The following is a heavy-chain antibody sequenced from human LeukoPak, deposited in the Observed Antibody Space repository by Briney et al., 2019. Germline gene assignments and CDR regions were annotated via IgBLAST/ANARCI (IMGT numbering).Heavy chain of an antibody. Sequence: GASVKVSCKASGYTFTGYYMHWVRQAPGQGLEWMGWIIPNSGGTNYAQKFQGRVTMTRDTSISTAYMELSSLRSEDTAVYYCARGPHPTYDSSGYYFYWGQGTLVTVSS. CDR2: IIPNSGGT. CDR3: ARGPHPTYDSSGYYFY. CDR1: GYTFTGYY. D-gene: IGHD3-22*01. V-gene: IGHV1-2*02. J-gene: IGHJ4*02.